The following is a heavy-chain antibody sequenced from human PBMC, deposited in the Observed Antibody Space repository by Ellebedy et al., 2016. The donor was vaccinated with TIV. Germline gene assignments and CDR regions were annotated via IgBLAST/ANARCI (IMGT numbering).Heavy chain of an antibody. CDR1: GFAFSSYA. J-gene: IGHJ6*02. V-gene: IGHV3-23*01. CDR2: IIGSGGST. Sequence: GGSLRLSCAASGFAFSSYAMSWVRQAPGKGLQWVPGIIGSGGSTNYGDSVRGRFTISRDNSNNTRFLQMNSLRGEDTAVYYCARSPKDHFYHGMDVWGQGTTVIVSS. D-gene: IGHD2/OR15-2a*01. CDR3: ARSPKDHFYHGMDV.